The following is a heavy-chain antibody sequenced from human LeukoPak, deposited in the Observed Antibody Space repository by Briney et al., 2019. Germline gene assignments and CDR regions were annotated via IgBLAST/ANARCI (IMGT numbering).Heavy chain of an antibody. V-gene: IGHV1-69*05. D-gene: IGHD3-10*01. CDR1: GGTFSSYA. J-gene: IGHJ4*02. CDR2: IIPIFGTA. Sequence: ASVRVSCKASGGTFSSYAISWVRQAPGQGLEWMGGIIPIFGTANYAQKFQGRVTITTDESTSTAYMELSSLRSEDTAVYYCARVAQSFFDYWGQGTLVTVSS. CDR3: ARVAQSFFDY.